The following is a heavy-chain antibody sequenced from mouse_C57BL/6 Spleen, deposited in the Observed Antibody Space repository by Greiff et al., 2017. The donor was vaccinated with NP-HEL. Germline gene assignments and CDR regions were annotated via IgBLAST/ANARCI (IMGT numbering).Heavy chain of an antibody. CDR3: ARGDYYGSSYGDY. D-gene: IGHD1-1*01. J-gene: IGHJ2*01. CDR2: INPYNGGT. Sequence: VQLQQSGPVLVKPGASVKMSCKASGYTFTDYYMNWVKQSHGKSLEWIGVINPYNGGTSYNQKFKGKATLTVDKSSSTAYMELNSLTSEDSAVYYCARGDYYGSSYGDYWGQGTTLTVSS. V-gene: IGHV1-19*01. CDR1: GYTFTDYY.